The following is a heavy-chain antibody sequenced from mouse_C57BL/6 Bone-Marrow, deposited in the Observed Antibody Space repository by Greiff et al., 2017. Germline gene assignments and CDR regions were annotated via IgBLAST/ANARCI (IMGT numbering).Heavy chain of an antibody. CDR1: GYSFTDYN. CDR2: INPNYGTT. V-gene: IGHV1-39*01. Sequence: VQLKQSGPELVKPGASVKISCKASGYSFTDYNMNWVKQSNGKSLEWIGVINPNYGTTSYNQKFKGKATLTVDQSSSTAYMQLNSLTSEDSAVYYGARSHYYDYDCYAMDYWGQGTSVTVSS. J-gene: IGHJ4*01. D-gene: IGHD2-4*01. CDR3: ARSHYYDYDCYAMDY.